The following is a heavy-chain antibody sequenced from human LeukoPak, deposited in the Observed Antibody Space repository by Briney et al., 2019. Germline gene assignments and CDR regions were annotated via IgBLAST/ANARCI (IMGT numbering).Heavy chain of an antibody. V-gene: IGHV4-59*01. Sequence: SETLSLTCAVYGGSFSGYYWSWIRQPPGKGLEWIGYIYYSGSTNYNPSLKSRVTISLDTSKNQFSLKLSSVTAADTAVYYCARAGRGYNYGFVPSEVDYYYYYMDVWGKGTTVTVSS. CDR3: ARAGRGYNYGFVPSEVDYYYYYMDV. D-gene: IGHD5-18*01. J-gene: IGHJ6*03. CDR2: IYYSGST. CDR1: GGSFSGYY.